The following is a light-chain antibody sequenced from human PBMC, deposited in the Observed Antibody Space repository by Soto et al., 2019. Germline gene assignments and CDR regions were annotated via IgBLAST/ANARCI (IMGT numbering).Light chain of an antibody. V-gene: IGKV3-20*01. J-gene: IGKJ5*01. Sequence: EVVLTQSPGTLSLSPGERATLSCRASQSVTSNYLAWYQQKPGQTPRLLMYGVTSRATGIPDRFSGSGSGTDLTLTISRLEPEDFAVYYCQQYGGVPFTFGQGTRLEIK. CDR2: GVT. CDR1: QSVTSNY. CDR3: QQYGGVPFT.